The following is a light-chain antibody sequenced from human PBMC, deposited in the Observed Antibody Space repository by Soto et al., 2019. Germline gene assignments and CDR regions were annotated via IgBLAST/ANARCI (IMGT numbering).Light chain of an antibody. J-gene: IGKJ1*01. V-gene: IGKV1-5*01. CDR3: QQYNSYPT. CDR1: QSISSW. Sequence: DIQMTQSPSTLSAPLGDRVTITCRASQSISSWLAWYQQKPGKAPNLLIYDASSLESGVPSRFSGSGSGTEFTLTISSLQPDDFATYYCQQYNSYPTFGQGTKVDIK. CDR2: DAS.